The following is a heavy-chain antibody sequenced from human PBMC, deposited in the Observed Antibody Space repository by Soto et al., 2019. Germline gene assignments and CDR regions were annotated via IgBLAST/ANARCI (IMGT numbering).Heavy chain of an antibody. CDR2: IYYDGRT. D-gene: IGHD4-17*01. CDR3: ASFSRWANPLDY. V-gene: IGHV4-31*03. CDR1: GDSINSGGYY. J-gene: IGHJ4*02. Sequence: QVQLQESGPGLVKPSQTLTLTCTVSGDSINSGGYYWNWIRQHPGKDLEWIGYIYYDGRTYYNPSLQTRIDISVDTSKNQFALNLRSATAADTAVYYCASFSRWANPLDYGGQGTLVTVSS.